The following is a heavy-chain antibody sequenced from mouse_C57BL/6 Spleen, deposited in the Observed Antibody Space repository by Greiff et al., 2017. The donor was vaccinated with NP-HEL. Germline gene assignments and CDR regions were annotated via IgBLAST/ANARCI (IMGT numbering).Heavy chain of an antibody. CDR2: IDPETGGT. CDR3: TRKGAGLYFAY. Sequence: VQLVESGAELVRPGASVTLSCKASGYTFTDYEMHWVKQTPVHGLEWIGAIDPETGGTAYNQKFKGKAILTADKSSSTAYMELRSRTSEDSAVYYCTRKGAGLYFAYWGQGTLVTVSA. D-gene: IGHD2-12*01. J-gene: IGHJ3*01. CDR1: GYTFTDYE. V-gene: IGHV1-15*01.